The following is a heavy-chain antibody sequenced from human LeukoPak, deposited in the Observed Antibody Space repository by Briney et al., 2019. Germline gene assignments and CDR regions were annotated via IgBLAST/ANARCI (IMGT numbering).Heavy chain of an antibody. V-gene: IGHV3-48*03. D-gene: IGHD5-24*01. CDR1: GFIFSSYE. CDR2: ISSSGRTM. J-gene: IGHJ4*02. Sequence: PGGSLRLSCAASGFIFSSYEMSWVRQAPGKGLEWVSYISSSGRTMYYADSVKGRFTISRDNSKNTLYLQMNSLRAEDTAVYYCAKDKFVEMATSRLDYWGQGTLVTVSS. CDR3: AKDKFVEMATSRLDY.